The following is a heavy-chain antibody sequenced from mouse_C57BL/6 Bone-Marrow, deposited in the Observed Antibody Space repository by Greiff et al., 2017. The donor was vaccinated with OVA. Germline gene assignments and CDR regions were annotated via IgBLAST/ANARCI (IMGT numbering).Heavy chain of an antibody. J-gene: IGHJ4*01. CDR1: GFSLSTFGMG. CDR3: ARRGGPYAMDY. CDR2: TWWDDDK. V-gene: IGHV8-8*01. Sequence: QVTLKVSGPGILQPSQSLSLTCSFSGFSLSTFGMGVGRIRPPSGKGLEWLAHTWWDDDKYYNPALKSRLTISKDTSNNQVYLKLANVDTADTATYYCARRGGPYAMDYWGQGTSVTVSS.